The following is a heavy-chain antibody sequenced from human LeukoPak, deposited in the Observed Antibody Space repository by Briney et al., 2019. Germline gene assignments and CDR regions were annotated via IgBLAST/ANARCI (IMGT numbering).Heavy chain of an antibody. D-gene: IGHD2-2*01. CDR3: ARDYEDIVVVPAARNENWFDP. CDR1: GGSISSSSYY. Sequence: PSETLSLTCIVSGGSISSSSYYWGWLRQPPGKGLEWIGSIYYSGSTYYNPSLKSRVTISVDTSKSQFSLKLSSVTAADTAVYYCARDYEDIVVVPAARNENWFDPWGQGTLVTVSS. CDR2: IYYSGST. J-gene: IGHJ5*02. V-gene: IGHV4-39*07.